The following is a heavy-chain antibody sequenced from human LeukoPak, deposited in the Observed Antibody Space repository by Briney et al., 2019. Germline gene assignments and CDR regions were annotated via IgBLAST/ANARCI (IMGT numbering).Heavy chain of an antibody. D-gene: IGHD3-10*01. Sequence: GASVKVSCKVSGYTFTGYYMHWVRQAPGQGLEWMGWINPNSGGTNYAQKFQGRVTMTRDTSISTAYMELSRLRSDDTAVYYCAISSGSTSYGMDVWGQGTTVTVSS. CDR2: INPNSGGT. CDR3: AISSGSTSYGMDV. CDR1: GYTFTGYY. V-gene: IGHV1-2*02. J-gene: IGHJ6*02.